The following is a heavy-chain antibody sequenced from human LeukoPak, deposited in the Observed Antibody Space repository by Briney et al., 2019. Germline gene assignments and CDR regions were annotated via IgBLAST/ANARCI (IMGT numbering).Heavy chain of an antibody. V-gene: IGHV4-39*07. D-gene: IGHD2-2*01. J-gene: IGHJ6*03. CDR2: IYTSGST. Sequence: SETLSLTCTVSGGSISSSSYYWGWICQPPGKGLEWIGRIYTSGSTNYNPSLKSRVTISVDTSKSQFSLKLSSVTAADTAVYYCASSYCSSTSCPYYYYYYYMDVWGKGTTVTVSS. CDR1: GGSISSSSYY. CDR3: ASSYCSSTSCPYYYYYYYMDV.